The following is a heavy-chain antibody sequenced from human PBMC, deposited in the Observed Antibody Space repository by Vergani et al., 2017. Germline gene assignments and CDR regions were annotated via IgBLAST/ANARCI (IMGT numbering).Heavy chain of an antibody. CDR2: INPSGST. CDR3: ARRPGQKRGRVGATSYFDY. Sequence: QVQLQHWGAGLLKPSETLSLTCAVYGGSFSGYYWSWIRQPPGKGLEWIGEINPSGSTNYNPSLKSRVTISVDTSKNQFSLKLSSVTAADTAVYYCARRPGQKRGRVGATSYFDYWGQGTLVTVSS. CDR1: GGSFSGYY. J-gene: IGHJ4*02. D-gene: IGHD1-26*01. V-gene: IGHV4-34*01.